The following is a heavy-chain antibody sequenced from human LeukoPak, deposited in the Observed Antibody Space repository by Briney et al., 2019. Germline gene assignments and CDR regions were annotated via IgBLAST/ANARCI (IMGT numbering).Heavy chain of an antibody. CDR3: ARDGGMTYRY. V-gene: IGHV3-21*01. CDR1: GFTFSSYA. CDR2: ISSSSSYI. D-gene: IGHD2-15*01. Sequence: PGGSLRLSCAASGFTFSSYAMSWVRQAPGKGLEWVSSISSSSSYIYYADSVKGRFTISRDNAKNSLYLQMNSLRAEDTAVYYCARDGGMTYRYWGQGTLVTVSS. J-gene: IGHJ4*02.